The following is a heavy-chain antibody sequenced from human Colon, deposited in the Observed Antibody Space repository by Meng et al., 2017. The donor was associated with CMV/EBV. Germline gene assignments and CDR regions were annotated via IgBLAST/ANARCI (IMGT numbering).Heavy chain of an antibody. CDR2: IHTTDST. CDR1: GGSIGSYY. J-gene: IGHJ4*02. D-gene: IGHD1-1*01. Sequence: QVQLQASGPGLVKPSETLSLTCTVSGGSIGSYYWNWMRQPDGKGLERIGRIHTTDSTNYNPSLKSRVTISVDTSKNQFSLKLTSVTAADTAVYYCARDTGTTGTGSLFDYWGQGILVTVSS. V-gene: IGHV4-4*07. CDR3: ARDTGTTGTGSLFDY.